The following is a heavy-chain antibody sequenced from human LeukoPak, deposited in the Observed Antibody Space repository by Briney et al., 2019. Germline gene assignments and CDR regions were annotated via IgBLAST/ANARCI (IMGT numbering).Heavy chain of an antibody. Sequence: KGLEWIGYIYYSGSTYYNPSLKSRVNISVDTSKNQFSLKLNSVTAADTAVYYCARAPTYSGSHYWGQGTLVTVSS. J-gene: IGHJ4*02. V-gene: IGHV4-31*02. CDR2: IYYSGST. CDR3: ARAPTYSGSHY. D-gene: IGHD1-26*01.